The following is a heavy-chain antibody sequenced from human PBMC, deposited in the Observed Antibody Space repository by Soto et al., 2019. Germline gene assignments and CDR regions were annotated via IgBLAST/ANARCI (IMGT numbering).Heavy chain of an antibody. V-gene: IGHV3-48*02. J-gene: IGHJ3*01. CDR3: ARDRLTGDARAAFDV. CDR1: GFSLSSYS. D-gene: IGHD7-27*01. CDR2: IDPTSSRI. Sequence: EAQLVESGGGLVQPGGSLRLSCVASGFSLSSYSVSWVRQAPGKGLEWISYIDPTSSRIYYADSVKGRFAISRDNAENSLYLQVNSLRDEDTALYYCARDRLTGDARAAFDVWGQGTMVTVSS.